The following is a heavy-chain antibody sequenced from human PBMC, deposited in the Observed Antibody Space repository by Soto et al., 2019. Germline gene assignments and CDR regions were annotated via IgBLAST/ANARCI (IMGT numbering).Heavy chain of an antibody. V-gene: IGHV3-33*01. D-gene: IGHD6-13*01. CDR3: ARGRGIAAAGIHPFDY. CDR1: GFTFSSYG. J-gene: IGHJ4*02. CDR2: IWYDGSNK. Sequence: QVQLVESGGGVVQPGRSLRLSCAASGFTFSSYGMHWVRQAPGKGLEWVAVIWYDGSNKYYADSVKGRFTISRDNSKTTLYLQMNSLRAEDTAVYYCARGRGIAAAGIHPFDYWGQGTLVTVSS.